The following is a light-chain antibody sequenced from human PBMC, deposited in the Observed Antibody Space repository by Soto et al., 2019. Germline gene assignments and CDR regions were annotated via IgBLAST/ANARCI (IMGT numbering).Light chain of an antibody. J-gene: IGLJ1*01. CDR1: SSNIGGNS. CDR2: DDN. V-gene: IGLV1-51*01. CDR3: GSLDSRLSAYV. Sequence: QSVLTQPPSVSAAPGQKVTISCSGSSSNIGGNSVSWYQQLPGTAPKLLIYDDNKRPSGIPDRFSGSKSGTSATLGITGFQTGDEADYYCGSLDSRLSAYVFGTGAKVIVL.